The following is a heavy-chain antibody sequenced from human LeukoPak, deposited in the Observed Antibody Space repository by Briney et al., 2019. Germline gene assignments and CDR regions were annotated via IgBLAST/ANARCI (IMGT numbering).Heavy chain of an antibody. J-gene: IGHJ4*02. V-gene: IGHV4-61*02. CDR3: AREGDLYSSSPTDGSGFDY. D-gene: IGHD6-6*01. CDR2: IYTSGST. CDR1: GGSISSGTYY. Sequence: PSQTLSLTCTVSGGSISSGTYYWSRIRQPAGKGLEWVGRIYTSGSTNYNPSLKSRVTISVDTSKNQFSLKLSSVTAADTALYYCAREGDLYSSSPTDGSGFDYWGQGTLVTVSS.